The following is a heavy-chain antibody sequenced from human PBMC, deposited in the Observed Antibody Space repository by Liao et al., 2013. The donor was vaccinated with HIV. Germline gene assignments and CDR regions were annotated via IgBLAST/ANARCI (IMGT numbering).Heavy chain of an antibody. CDR2: LSQGGSH. CDR3: ARSGDGYNTWDYFDY. V-gene: IGHV4-39*07. J-gene: IGHJ4*02. CDR1: GGSIRSGSIRTTAQD. Sequence: QLHLQESGPGLVEPLETLTLTCSVSGGSIRSGSIRTTAQDWGWIRQSPGKGLEWIGSLSQGGSHHSSPSLRSRVTISRDTSKTHFSLKLTSVTAADTAVYYCARSGDGYNTWDYFDYWGQGTLVTVSS. D-gene: IGHD5-24*01.